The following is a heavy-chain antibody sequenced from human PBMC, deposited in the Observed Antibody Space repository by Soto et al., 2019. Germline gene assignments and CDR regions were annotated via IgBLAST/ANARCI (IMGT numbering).Heavy chain of an antibody. CDR3: ARIGDYGSIDT. D-gene: IGHD4-17*01. Sequence: SETLSLTCTVSSDSSSSYYWNWIRQPPGRGLEWIGYIFYSGTTNYSPSLKSRVTMSVDRSKNQISLKLSSVTAADTAVYYCARIGDYGSIDTWGQGTLVTVSS. CDR1: SDSSSSYY. V-gene: IGHV4-59*01. J-gene: IGHJ5*02. CDR2: IFYSGTT.